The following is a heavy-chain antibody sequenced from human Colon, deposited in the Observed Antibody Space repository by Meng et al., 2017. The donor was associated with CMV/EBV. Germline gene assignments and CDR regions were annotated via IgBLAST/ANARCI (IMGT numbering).Heavy chain of an antibody. J-gene: IGHJ4*02. CDR3: ARAPTRKYYFHF. CDR1: GFCMLDSA. CDR2: INAGGDIT. D-gene: IGHD5-24*01. V-gene: IGHV3-23*03. Sequence: SCSASGFCMLDSALDWVRPTTGRGLKWVSIINAGGDITFYTESMEDQFTIGRDTSKSTIYLQMDSLRAKDTAVYYYARAPTRKYYFHFWGQGRLVTVSS.